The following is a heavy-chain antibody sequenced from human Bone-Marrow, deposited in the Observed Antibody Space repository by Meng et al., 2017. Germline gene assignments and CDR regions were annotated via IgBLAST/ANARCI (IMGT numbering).Heavy chain of an antibody. CDR2: ISSRGSTI. CDR1: GFTFSSYE. Sequence: GESLKISCAAPGFTFSSYEMNWVRQAPGKGLEWVSYISSRGSTIYYADAVKGRFTISRDNAKNSLYLQMNSLRAEDTAVYYCARDGQDYYERYRTVFRGAFDIWGQGTRVTCSS. J-gene: IGHJ3*02. CDR3: ARDGQDYYERYRTVFRGAFDI. D-gene: IGHD3-22*01. V-gene: IGHV3-48*03.